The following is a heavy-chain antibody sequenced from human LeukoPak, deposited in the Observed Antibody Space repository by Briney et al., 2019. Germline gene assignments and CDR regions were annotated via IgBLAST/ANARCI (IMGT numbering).Heavy chain of an antibody. D-gene: IGHD6-13*01. Sequence: ASVKVSCKASGGTFSSYAISWVRQAPGQGLEWMGGIIPIFGTANYAQKFQGRVTITADESTSTAYMELSSLRSEDTAVYYCASFSIAAPAPSYFDSGGKGPLVTVSS. J-gene: IGHJ4*02. CDR1: GGTFSSYA. CDR2: IIPIFGTA. V-gene: IGHV1-69*13. CDR3: ASFSIAAPAPSYFDS.